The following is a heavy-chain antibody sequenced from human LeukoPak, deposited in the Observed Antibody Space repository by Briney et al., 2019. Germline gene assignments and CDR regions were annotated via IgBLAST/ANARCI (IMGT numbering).Heavy chain of an antibody. J-gene: IGHJ5*01. Sequence: SQTLSLTCTVSGGSISSGGYYWSWIRQPPGKGLEWIGYIYYSGSTYYNPSLKSRVTISVDTSKNQFSLKMEFVTAADTAVYYCARWYGSGTRNPWFDSWGQGARVTVSS. V-gene: IGHV4-30-4*01. D-gene: IGHD3-10*01. CDR1: GGSISSGGYY. CDR2: IYYSGST. CDR3: ARWYGSGTRNPWFDS.